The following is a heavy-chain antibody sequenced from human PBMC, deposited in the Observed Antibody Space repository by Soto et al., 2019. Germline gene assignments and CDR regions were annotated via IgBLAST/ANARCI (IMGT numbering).Heavy chain of an antibody. D-gene: IGHD3-9*01. CDR1: GGSFSGYY. J-gene: IGHJ6*03. CDR2: INHSGST. V-gene: IGHV4-34*01. Sequence: SETLSLTCAVYGGSFSGYYWSWIRQPPGKGLEWNGEINHSGSTNYNPSLKSRVTISVDTSKNQFSLKLSSVTAADTAVYYCARSMVRYFDWSAGYYYMDVWGKGTTVTSP. CDR3: ARSMVRYFDWSAGYYYMDV.